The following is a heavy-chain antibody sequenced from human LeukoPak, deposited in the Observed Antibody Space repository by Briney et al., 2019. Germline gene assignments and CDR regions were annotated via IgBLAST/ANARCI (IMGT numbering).Heavy chain of an antibody. CDR1: RFTFSTYA. J-gene: IGHJ4*02. D-gene: IGHD1-7*01. Sequence: AGGSLRLSCAASRFTFSTYAMHWVRQAPGKGLEWVAVISDDGTNIHYADSAKGRFTISRDNSKNTLHLQMNSLRTEDTAVYFCAGPRNYSPFDYWGQGTLVTVSS. CDR2: ISDDGTNI. V-gene: IGHV3-30*04. CDR3: AGPRNYSPFDY.